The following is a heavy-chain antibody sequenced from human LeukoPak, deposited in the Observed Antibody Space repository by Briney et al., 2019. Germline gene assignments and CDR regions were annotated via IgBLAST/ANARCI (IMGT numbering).Heavy chain of an antibody. J-gene: IGHJ6*03. Sequence: SVKVSCKASGGTFSSYAISWVRQAPGQGLEWMGRIIPIFGTANYAQKFQGRVTITTDESTSTAYMELSSLRSEDTAVYYCARDSRSHYYYYYMDVWGKGTTVTASS. V-gene: IGHV1-69*05. CDR3: ARDSRSHYYYYYMDV. CDR2: IIPIFGTA. CDR1: GGTFSSYA.